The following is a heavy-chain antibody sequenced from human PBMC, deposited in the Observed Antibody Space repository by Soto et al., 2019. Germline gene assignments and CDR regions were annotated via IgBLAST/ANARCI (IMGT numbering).Heavy chain of an antibody. Sequence: EVQLLESGGGFVQPGGSLRLSCAASGFTFSSYDMSWVRQAQGKGLEWVSAISGSGGSTYYADSVKGRFTISRDNSKNSMYLQMNSLRAEDTAVYYWETPGAPVWFGELLWDVDYWGQGTLVTVSS. D-gene: IGHD3-10*01. CDR1: GFTFSSYD. V-gene: IGHV3-23*01. CDR2: ISGSGGST. CDR3: ETPGAPVWFGELLWDVDY. J-gene: IGHJ4*02.